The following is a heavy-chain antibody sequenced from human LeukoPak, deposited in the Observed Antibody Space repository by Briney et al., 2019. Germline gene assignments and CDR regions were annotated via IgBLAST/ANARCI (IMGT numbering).Heavy chain of an antibody. D-gene: IGHD3-10*01. Sequence: PSETLSLTCNVSGYSISSGYYWGWIRQPPGKGLQWIGSIYNTGSTYYNPSLKSRITISVDTSKNQFSLRVTSVTATDTAVYYCARVLPHYYGTGSPDWGQGTLVTVSA. J-gene: IGHJ4*02. V-gene: IGHV4-38-2*02. CDR1: GYSISSGYY. CDR2: IYNTGST. CDR3: ARVLPHYYGTGSPD.